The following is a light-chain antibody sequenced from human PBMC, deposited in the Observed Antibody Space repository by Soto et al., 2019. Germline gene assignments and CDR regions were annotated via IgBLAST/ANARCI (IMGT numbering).Light chain of an antibody. Sequence: QSVLTQPPSASGTPGQRVTISCSGSISNIGSNTVNWYQQLPGTAPKLLIYSNNQRPSGVPDRFSGSKSGTSASLAISGLQSEDEADYYCAAWADSLNVNVVFGGGTKVTVL. V-gene: IGLV1-44*01. CDR2: SNN. J-gene: IGLJ2*01. CDR1: ISNIGSNT. CDR3: AAWADSLNVNVV.